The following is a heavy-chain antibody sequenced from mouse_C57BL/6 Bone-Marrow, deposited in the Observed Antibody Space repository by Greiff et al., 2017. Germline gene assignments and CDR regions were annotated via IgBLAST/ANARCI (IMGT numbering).Heavy chain of an antibody. CDR3: TRSVYYGNRYWYFDV. D-gene: IGHD2-1*01. J-gene: IGHJ1*03. CDR1: GYTFTDYE. Sequence: QVQLKESGAELVRPGASVTLSCKASGYTFTDYEMHWVKQTPVHGLEWIGAIDPETGGTAYNQKFKGKAILTADKSSSTAYMELRSLTSEDSAVYYCTRSVYYGNRYWYFDVWGTGTTVTVSS. CDR2: IDPETGGT. V-gene: IGHV1-15*01.